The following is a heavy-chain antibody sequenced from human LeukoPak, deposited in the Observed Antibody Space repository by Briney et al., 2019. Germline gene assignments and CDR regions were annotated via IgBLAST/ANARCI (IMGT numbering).Heavy chain of an antibody. D-gene: IGHD2-21*02. CDR2: IYPGDYET. CDR3: AIPPGYCGNDCSFDH. Sequence: GASLKISCEGSGSRFSNYWIGWVRQMPGKGLEWMGIIYPGDYETRYSPSFQGLVTISGDKSIRTAYLQWSSLKAPDTAMYYCAIPPGYCGNDCSFDHWGQGPLVTVSS. CDR1: GSRFSNYW. J-gene: IGHJ4*02. V-gene: IGHV5-51*01.